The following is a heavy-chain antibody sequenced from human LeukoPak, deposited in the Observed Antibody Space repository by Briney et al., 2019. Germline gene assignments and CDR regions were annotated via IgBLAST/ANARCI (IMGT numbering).Heavy chain of an antibody. D-gene: IGHD4-17*01. CDR2: IYPGDSDT. CDR1: GYSFTSYW. CDR3: AREGRDYDPHDAFDT. Sequence: GESLKISCKGSGYSFTSYWIGWVRQMPGKGLEWMGIIYPGDSDTRYSPSFQGQVTISADKSISTAYLQWSSLKASDTAMYYCAREGRDYDPHDAFDTWGQGTMVTVSS. J-gene: IGHJ3*02. V-gene: IGHV5-51*01.